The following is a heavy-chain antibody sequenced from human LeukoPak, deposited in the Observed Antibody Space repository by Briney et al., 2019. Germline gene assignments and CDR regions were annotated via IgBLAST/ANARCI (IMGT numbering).Heavy chain of an antibody. CDR1: GFTFSSYA. J-gene: IGHJ4*02. V-gene: IGHV3-23*01. CDR3: ARELDIVVVPAAYVDY. CDR2: ISGSGGST. Sequence: GGSLRLSCAASGFTFSSYAMSWVRQAPGKGLEWVSAISGSGGSTYYADSVKGRFTISRDNAKNSLYLQMNSLRAEDTAVYYCARELDIVVVPAAYVDYWGQGTLVTVSS. D-gene: IGHD2-2*03.